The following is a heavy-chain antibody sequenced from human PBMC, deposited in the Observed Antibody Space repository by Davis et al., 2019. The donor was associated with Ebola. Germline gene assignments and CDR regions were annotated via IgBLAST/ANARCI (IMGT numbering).Heavy chain of an antibody. CDR3: ARAPSSSDWEEEYFQH. V-gene: IGHV1-69*06. CDR1: GDTFSKYA. CDR2: IIPVFGTS. Sequence: AASVKVSCKASGDTFSKYAVNWVRQAPGQGLEWMGGIIPVFGTSDYARRFQGRLTITADKSTSTSYLELSSLRSEDTAVYYCARAPSSSDWEEEYFQHWGQGTLVTVSS. J-gene: IGHJ1*01. D-gene: IGHD6-19*01.